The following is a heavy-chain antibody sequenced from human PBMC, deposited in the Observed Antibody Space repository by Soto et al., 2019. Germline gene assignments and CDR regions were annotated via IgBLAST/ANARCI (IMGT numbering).Heavy chain of an antibody. CDR2: INHSGST. V-gene: IGHV4-34*01. D-gene: IGHD2-15*01. CDR3: ARGVVVVVAATGNLYNWFDP. Sequence: SETLSLTCAVYGGSFSGYYWSWIRQPPGKGLEWIGEINHSGSTNYNPSLKSRVTISVDTSKNQFSLKLSSVTAADTAVYYCARGVVVVVAATGNLYNWFDPWGQGTLVTV. CDR1: GGSFSGYY. J-gene: IGHJ5*02.